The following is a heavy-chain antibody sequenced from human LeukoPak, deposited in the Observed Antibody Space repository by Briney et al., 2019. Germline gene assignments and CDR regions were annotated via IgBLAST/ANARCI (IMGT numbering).Heavy chain of an antibody. CDR1: GYTFTGYY. CDR3: ARDSVYLGVIMEWLDP. Sequence: AASVKVSCKASGYTFTGYYMHWVRQAPGQGLEWMGWINPNGGGTNYAQKFQGRVTMTRDTSISAAYMELSRLRSDDTAVYYCARDSVYLGVIMEWLDPWGQGTLVTVSS. CDR2: INPNGGGT. J-gene: IGHJ5*02. V-gene: IGHV1-2*02. D-gene: IGHD3-10*01.